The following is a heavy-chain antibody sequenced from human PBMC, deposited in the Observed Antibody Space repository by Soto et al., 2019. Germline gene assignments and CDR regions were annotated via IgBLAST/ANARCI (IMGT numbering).Heavy chain of an antibody. D-gene: IGHD3-16*01. V-gene: IGHV3-30*18. Sequence: QVKLVESGGGVVQPGRSLRLSCAASGFNFRTYGMHWVRQAPGKGLEWLAVISYDGSNKYYADSVKGRFTISRDNSKNTVNVQMNSLRPEATAVYFCAKDKPSHGFGHYGMDVWGQGTTVTVSS. CDR3: AKDKPSHGFGHYGMDV. J-gene: IGHJ6*02. CDR1: GFNFRTYG. CDR2: ISYDGSNK.